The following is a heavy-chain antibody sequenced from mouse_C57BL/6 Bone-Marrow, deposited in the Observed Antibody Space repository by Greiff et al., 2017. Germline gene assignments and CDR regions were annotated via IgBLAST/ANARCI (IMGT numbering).Heavy chain of an antibody. D-gene: IGHD1-1*01. CDR3: TGDYYCSNQGYFDV. Sequence: EVKLQQPGPELVKPGASVKISCKASGYSFTDYNMNWVKQSHGQSLEWIGVINPNYGTTSYNQKFKGKATLTVDKSSSTAYMQLNSLTSEDSAVYYGTGDYYCSNQGYFDVWGTGTTVTVSS. J-gene: IGHJ1*03. V-gene: IGHV1-39*01. CDR2: INPNYGTT. CDR1: GYSFTDYN.